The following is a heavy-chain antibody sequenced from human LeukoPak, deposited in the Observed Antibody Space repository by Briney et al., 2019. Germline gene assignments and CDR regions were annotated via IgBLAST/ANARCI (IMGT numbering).Heavy chain of an antibody. Sequence: PGGSLRLSCAASGFTFGSYSMNWVRQAPGKGLEWVSSISSSSNYIYYADSVKGRFTISRDNAKNSLYLQMNSLRAEDTAVYYCARGGVGAQRTDAFDIWGQGTMVTVSS. J-gene: IGHJ3*02. CDR1: GFTFGSYS. CDR3: ARGGVGAQRTDAFDI. CDR2: ISSSSNYI. D-gene: IGHD1-26*01. V-gene: IGHV3-21*01.